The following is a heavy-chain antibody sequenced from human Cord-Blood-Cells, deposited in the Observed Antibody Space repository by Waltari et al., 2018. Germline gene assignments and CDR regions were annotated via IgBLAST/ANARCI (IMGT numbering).Heavy chain of an antibody. CDR1: GGSISSISYY. V-gene: IGHV4-39*01. CDR2: IYYSGST. J-gene: IGHJ4*02. Sequence: QLQLQESGPGLVKPSETLSLTCPVSGGSISSISYYWGWIRRPPGKGLEWIGSIYYSGSTYYNPSLKSRVTISVDTSKNQFSLKLSSVTAADTAVYYCARRVRRQLYSSGWYFDYWGQGTLVTVSS. D-gene: IGHD6-19*01. CDR3: ARRVRRQLYSSGWYFDY.